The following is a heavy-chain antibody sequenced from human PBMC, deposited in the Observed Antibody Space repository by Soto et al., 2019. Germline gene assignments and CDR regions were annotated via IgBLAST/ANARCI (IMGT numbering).Heavy chain of an antibody. CDR3: ARAKAAAHPNFDY. CDR1: GFTFSSYS. V-gene: IGHV3-21*01. Sequence: GGSLRLSCAASGFTFSSYSMNWVRQAPGKGLEWVSSISSSSSYIYYADSVKGRFTISRDNAKNSLYLQMNSLRAEDTAVYYCARAKAAAHPNFDYWGQGTLVTVSS. CDR2: ISSSSSYI. D-gene: IGHD6-13*01. J-gene: IGHJ4*02.